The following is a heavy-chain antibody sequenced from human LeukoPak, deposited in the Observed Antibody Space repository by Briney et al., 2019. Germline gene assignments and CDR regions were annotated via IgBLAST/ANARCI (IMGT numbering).Heavy chain of an antibody. D-gene: IGHD3-10*01. CDR1: GYTFTGYY. V-gene: IGHV1-2*02. CDR2: INPNSGGT. J-gene: IGHJ4*02. CDR3: ARVKRKGITMVRGVYDY. Sequence: GASVKDSCKASGYTFTGYYMHWVRQAPGQGLEWMGWINPNSGGTNYAQKFQGRVTMTRDTSISTAYMELSRLRPDDTAVYYCARVKRKGITMVRGVYDYWGQGTLVTVSS.